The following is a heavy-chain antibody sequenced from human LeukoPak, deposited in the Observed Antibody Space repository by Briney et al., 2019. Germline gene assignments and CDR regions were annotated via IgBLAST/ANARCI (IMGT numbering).Heavy chain of an antibody. CDR3: ANEVRPNDY. CDR2: IDIVGGTT. V-gene: IGHV3-23*01. CDR1: GFTFDRHA. J-gene: IGHJ4*02. Sequence: RGSLRLSCAASGFTFDRHAICWGRQAPGKGLEWVSSIDIVGGTTYYADSVKGRFTISRDNSKNTLYLQMNSLRAEDTALYFCANEVRPNDYWGRGTLVTVSS. D-gene: IGHD4/OR15-4a*01.